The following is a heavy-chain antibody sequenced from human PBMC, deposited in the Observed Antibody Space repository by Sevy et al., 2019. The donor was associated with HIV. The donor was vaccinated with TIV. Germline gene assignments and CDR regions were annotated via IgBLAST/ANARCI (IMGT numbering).Heavy chain of an antibody. CDR3: AQGTVGRFDS. CDR1: GFTFSAYW. J-gene: IGHJ4*02. CDR2: IKSDGSDK. V-gene: IGHV3-7*01. D-gene: IGHD3-16*01. Sequence: GGSLRLSCAASGFTFSAYWMNWVRQAPGKGLEWVANIKSDGSDKHYVDSVEGRFTISRDNAKNSLYLQMNSLRVEDTAGYYCAQGTVGRFDSWGQGTLVTVSS.